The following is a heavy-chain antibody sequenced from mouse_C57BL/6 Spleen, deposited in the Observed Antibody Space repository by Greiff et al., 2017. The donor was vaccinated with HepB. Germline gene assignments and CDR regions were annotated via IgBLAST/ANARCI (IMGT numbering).Heavy chain of an antibody. Sequence: QVQLQQPGAELVKPGASVKMSCKASGYTFTSYWITWVKQRPGKGLEWIGDIYPGSGSTNYNEKFKSKATLTVDTSSSTAYMQLSSLTSEDSAVYYCAREGDDYGDWYFDVWGTGTTVTVSS. V-gene: IGHV1-55*01. D-gene: IGHD2-4*01. CDR1: GYTFTSYW. CDR2: IYPGSGST. CDR3: AREGDDYGDWYFDV. J-gene: IGHJ1*03.